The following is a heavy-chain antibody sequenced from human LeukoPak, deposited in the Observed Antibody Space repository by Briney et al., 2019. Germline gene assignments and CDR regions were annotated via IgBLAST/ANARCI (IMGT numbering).Heavy chain of an antibody. CDR2: IYYSGST. V-gene: IGHV4-31*03. D-gene: IGHD4-17*01. CDR1: GGSISSGGYY. J-gene: IGHJ4*02. CDR3: ARAGTGDYHFDY. Sequence: SETLSLTCTVSGGSISSGGYYWSWIRQHPGKGLEWIGYIYYSGSTYYNPSLKSRVTISVDTSKNQFSLKLSSVTAADTAVYYCARAGTGDYHFDYWGQGTLVTVSS.